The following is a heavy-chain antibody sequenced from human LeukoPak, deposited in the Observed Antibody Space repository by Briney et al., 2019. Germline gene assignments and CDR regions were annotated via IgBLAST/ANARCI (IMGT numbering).Heavy chain of an antibody. CDR1: GYNFTSYW. V-gene: IGHV5-51*01. D-gene: IGHD6-19*01. CDR2: INPGDSET. CDR3: ARPGYRSRYFDY. Sequence: GESLKISCKGSGYNFTSYWIGWVRQMPGKGLEWMGIINPGDSETKYSPSFQGQVTISADKSISTAYLQWSSLKASDTAMYYCARPGYRSRYFDYWGQGTLVTVSP. J-gene: IGHJ4*02.